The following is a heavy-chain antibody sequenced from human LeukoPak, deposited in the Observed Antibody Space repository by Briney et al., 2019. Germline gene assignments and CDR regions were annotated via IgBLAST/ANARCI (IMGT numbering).Heavy chain of an antibody. CDR3: ARGRYSSSLLFDY. J-gene: IGHJ4*02. D-gene: IGHD6-13*01. Sequence: SETLSLTCTVSGGSISSYYWSWIRQPPGKGLEWIGYIYYSGSTNYNPSLKSRVTISVDTSKNQFSLKLSSVTAADTAVYYCARGRYSSSLLFDYWGQGTLITVSS. CDR2: IYYSGST. CDR1: GGSISSYY. V-gene: IGHV4-59*01.